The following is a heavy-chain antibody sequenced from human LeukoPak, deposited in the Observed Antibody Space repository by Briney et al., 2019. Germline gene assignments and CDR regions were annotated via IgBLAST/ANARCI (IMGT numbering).Heavy chain of an antibody. CDR1: GLTFSRYA. V-gene: IGHV3-23*01. CDR2: ISESGSGT. CDR3: AKDIAQGYTFGSIEQDY. D-gene: IGHD5-18*01. J-gene: IGHJ4*02. Sequence: GGSLRLSCAVSGLTFSRYAMSWVGRAQGRGRGGAQAISESGSGTYYADSVKGRFTISRDNSKDTLSLQMNSLRAEDTAVYYCAKDIAQGYTFGSIEQDYWGQGTLVTVSS.